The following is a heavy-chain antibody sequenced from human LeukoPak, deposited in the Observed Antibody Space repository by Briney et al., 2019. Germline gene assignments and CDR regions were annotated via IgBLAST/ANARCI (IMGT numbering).Heavy chain of an antibody. CDR1: GYTFTGYY. CDR2: INPNSGGT. D-gene: IGHD2-15*01. V-gene: IGHV1-2*02. Sequence: GASVKVSCKASGYTFTGYYMHWVRQAPGQGLEWMGWINPNSGGTNYAQKFQGRVTMTRDTSISTAYMELSRLRSDDTAVYYCARDRISRHYEALGYYYYGMDVWGQGTTVTVSS. J-gene: IGHJ6*02. CDR3: ARDRISRHYEALGYYYYGMDV.